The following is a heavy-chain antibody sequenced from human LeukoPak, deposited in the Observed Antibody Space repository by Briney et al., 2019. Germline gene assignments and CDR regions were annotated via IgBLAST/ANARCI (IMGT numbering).Heavy chain of an antibody. J-gene: IGHJ4*02. V-gene: IGHV3-20*04. CDR3: ARGGVFTVADY. D-gene: IGHD3-10*01. Sequence: GGSLRLSCATSGFSFSSYAMSWVRQAPGKGLEWVSGINWNGGSTGYADSVKGRFTISRDNAKNSLYLQMNSLRAEDTALYYCARGGVFTVADYWGQGTLVTVSS. CDR1: GFSFSSYA. CDR2: INWNGGST.